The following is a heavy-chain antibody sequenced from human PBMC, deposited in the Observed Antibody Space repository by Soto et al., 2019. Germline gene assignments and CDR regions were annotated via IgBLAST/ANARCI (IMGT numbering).Heavy chain of an antibody. Sequence: GGSLRLSCTASGFTFGDYAMSWFRQAPGKGLEWVGFIRSKAYGGTTEYAASVKGRFTISRDDSKSIAYLQMNSLKTEDTAVYYCTRDNPDYGDYVDYWGQGTLVTVSS. V-gene: IGHV3-49*03. D-gene: IGHD4-17*01. CDR2: IRSKAYGGTT. CDR1: GFTFGDYA. J-gene: IGHJ4*02. CDR3: TRDNPDYGDYVDY.